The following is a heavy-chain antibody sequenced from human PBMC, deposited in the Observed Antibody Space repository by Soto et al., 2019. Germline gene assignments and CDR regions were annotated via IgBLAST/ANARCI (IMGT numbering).Heavy chain of an antibody. CDR2: IYYSGST. J-gene: IGHJ4*02. D-gene: IGHD3-10*01. CDR3: ARHNYGSGSTYFDY. Sequence: PSETLSLTCTVSGGSIRSNYWSWIRQPPGKGLEWIGYIYYSGSTNYNPSLKSRVTISVDTSKNQFSLKLNSMTAADTAVYYCARHNYGSGSTYFDYWGQGTLVTVS. CDR1: GGSIRSNY. V-gene: IGHV4-59*08.